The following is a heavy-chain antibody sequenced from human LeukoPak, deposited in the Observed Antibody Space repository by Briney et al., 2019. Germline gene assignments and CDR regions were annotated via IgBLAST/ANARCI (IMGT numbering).Heavy chain of an antibody. V-gene: IGHV3-23*01. CDR2: IGGSGTKT. D-gene: IGHD4-23*01. Sequence: GGSLRLSCAASGFTFTKYAMSWVRQAAGKGLEWVSAIGGSGTKTFYAESVKGRFTISRDNSKNTLYLQMNSLRAEDTAVYYCAMSRTVVPDYWGQGTLVTVSS. J-gene: IGHJ4*02. CDR3: AMSRTVVPDY. CDR1: GFTFTKYA.